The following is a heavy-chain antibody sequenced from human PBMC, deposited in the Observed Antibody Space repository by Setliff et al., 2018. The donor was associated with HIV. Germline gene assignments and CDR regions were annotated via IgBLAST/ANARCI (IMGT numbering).Heavy chain of an antibody. J-gene: IGHJ6*02. Sequence: SETLSLTCTVSGGPISSGDYYWSWIRQPPGKGLQWIGFIYNSEMNNYNPSLKSRVSMSRDTSKNQFSLMLTSVTAADTAVYSCARAGRRTTGATGYYYSLDVWGQGTTVTVS. CDR2: IYNSEMN. V-gene: IGHV4-61*08. CDR1: GGPISSGDYY. CDR3: ARAGRRTTGATGYYYSLDV. D-gene: IGHD1-1*01.